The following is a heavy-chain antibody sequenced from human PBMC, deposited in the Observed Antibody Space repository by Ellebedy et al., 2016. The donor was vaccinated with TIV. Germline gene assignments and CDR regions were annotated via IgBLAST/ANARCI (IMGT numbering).Heavy chain of an antibody. J-gene: IGHJ4*02. V-gene: IGHV1-24*01. D-gene: IGHD1-26*01. Sequence: ASVKVSCXVSGYTLTEISIHWVRQAPGKGLEWMGGYDPEGGETVYAQKFQGRVTMTEDTSADTAYMELNSLTSEDTAVYYCARRGTHSGSYGFDYWGQGTLVTVSS. CDR3: ARRGTHSGSYGFDY. CDR2: YDPEGGET. CDR1: GYTLTEIS.